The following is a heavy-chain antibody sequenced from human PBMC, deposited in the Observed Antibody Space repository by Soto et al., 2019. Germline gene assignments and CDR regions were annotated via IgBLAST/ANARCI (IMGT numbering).Heavy chain of an antibody. CDR1: GYTFTSYG. V-gene: IGHV1-18*01. J-gene: IGHJ4*02. CDR3: ARVTHTYYYDSSGYSRNYDY. Sequence: ASVKVSCKASGYTFTSYGISWVRQAPGQGLEWMGWISAYNGNTNYAQKLQGRVTMTTDTSTSTAYMELRSLRSDDTAVYYCARVTHTYYYDSSGYSRNYDYWGQGPLVTVSS. CDR2: ISAYNGNT. D-gene: IGHD3-22*01.